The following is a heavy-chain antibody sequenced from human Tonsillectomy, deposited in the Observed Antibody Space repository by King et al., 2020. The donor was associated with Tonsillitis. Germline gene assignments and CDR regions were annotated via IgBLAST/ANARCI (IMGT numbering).Heavy chain of an antibody. V-gene: IGHV3-9*01. CDR2: ISWNSGTI. D-gene: IGHD3-3*01. CDR1: GFTFDDYA. CDR3: AKGDYDFWNNLEGYFDY. Sequence: VQLVESGGGLVQPGRSLRLSCAASGFTFDDYAMHWARQAPGKGLEWVSGISWNSGTIGFADSVKGRFTISRDNAKNSLYLQMNSLRAEDTALYYCAKGDYDFWNNLEGYFDYWGQGTLVTVSS. J-gene: IGHJ4*02.